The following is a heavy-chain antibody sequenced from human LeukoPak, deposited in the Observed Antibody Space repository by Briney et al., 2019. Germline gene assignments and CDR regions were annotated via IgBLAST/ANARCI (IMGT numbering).Heavy chain of an antibody. J-gene: IGHJ4*02. V-gene: IGHV5-51*01. Sequence: GESLKISCKGSGYSFTSYWIGWVRQVPGKGLGWIGNIYPGDSDTRYSPSFQGQVTISADKSISTAYLQWSSLKASDTAMYYCARPSTMVRGVLWYFDYWGQGPLVTVSS. D-gene: IGHD3-10*01. CDR1: GYSFTSYW. CDR2: IYPGDSDT. CDR3: ARPSTMVRGVLWYFDY.